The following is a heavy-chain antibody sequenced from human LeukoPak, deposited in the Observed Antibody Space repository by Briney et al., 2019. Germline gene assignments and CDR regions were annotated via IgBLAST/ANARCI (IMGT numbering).Heavy chain of an antibody. CDR1: GFTFDDYG. Sequence: PGGSLRLSCAASGFTFDDYGMHWVRQTPGKRLEWVSGINWDGESTGYADSVKGRFTISRDNAENSLFLQMNSLRAEDTALYYCTIGPDARGPNGPNWFDPWGQGTLVTVSS. CDR3: TIGPDARGPNGPNWFDP. D-gene: IGHD2-8*01. V-gene: IGHV3-20*04. CDR2: INWDGEST. J-gene: IGHJ5*02.